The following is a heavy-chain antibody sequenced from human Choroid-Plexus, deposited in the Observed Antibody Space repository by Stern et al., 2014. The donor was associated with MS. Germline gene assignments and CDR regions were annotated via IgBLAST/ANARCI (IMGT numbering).Heavy chain of an antibody. V-gene: IGHV3-30*18. J-gene: IGHJ5*02. CDR3: AKDRQYLTYFFDH. CDR2: VSYDGSNK. D-gene: IGHD2/OR15-2a*01. Sequence: VQLVESGGGVVQPGRPLRLSCVASGFTFGSCAMHWVRQAPGKGLEWVAGVSYDGSNKYYAGSVKGRFTISRDNSQNTRYMQMSSLRPEDTAVYYCAKDRQYLTYFFDHWGQGSLVTVSS. CDR1: GFTFGSCA.